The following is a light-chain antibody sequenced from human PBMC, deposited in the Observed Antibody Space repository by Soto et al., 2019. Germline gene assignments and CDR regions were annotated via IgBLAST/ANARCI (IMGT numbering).Light chain of an antibody. CDR1: SNDFGNYNL. CDR3: CSYVGSSAFE. V-gene: IGLV2-23*03. J-gene: IGLJ2*01. CDR2: ESS. Sequence: QSVLTQPASVSGSPGQSITISCTGTSNDFGNYNLVYWYQQHPGKAPKLVIFESSRRPSGISDRFSGSRSGNTASLTVSELQADDEAEYYCCSYVGSSAFEFGGGTKLTVL.